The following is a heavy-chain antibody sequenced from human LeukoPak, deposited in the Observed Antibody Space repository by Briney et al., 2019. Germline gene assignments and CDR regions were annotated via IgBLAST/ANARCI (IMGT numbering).Heavy chain of an antibody. CDR1: GGSVSSTSSSYF. Sequence: SETLSLTCTVSGGSVSSTSSSYFWNWMRQPPGKGLEWIGYNYHTGSTKYNPSLESRVTMSVDTFKNQFSLKLRSVTAADTAVYYCTRSIMNFYVSGTWGRGTLVTVSS. J-gene: IGHJ5*02. CDR3: TRSIMNFYVSGT. D-gene: IGHD3-10*01. CDR2: NYHTGST. V-gene: IGHV4-61*01.